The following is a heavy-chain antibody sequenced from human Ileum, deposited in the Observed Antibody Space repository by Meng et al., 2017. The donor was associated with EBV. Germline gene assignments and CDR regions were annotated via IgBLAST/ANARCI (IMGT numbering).Heavy chain of an antibody. V-gene: IGHV1-18*01. D-gene: IGHD1-26*01. CDR1: GYTFTNYG. J-gene: IGHJ4*02. CDR2: ISAYNGNT. CDR3: ARVEVGITSGDY. Sequence: QAQLGQSGGGVKKPWASVKASCKASGYTFTNYGITWVRQAPGQGLEWMGWISAYNGNTNYAQTLQGRVTMTTDTSTSTAYMELGSLRSDDTAVYYCARVEVGITSGDYWGQGTLVTVSS.